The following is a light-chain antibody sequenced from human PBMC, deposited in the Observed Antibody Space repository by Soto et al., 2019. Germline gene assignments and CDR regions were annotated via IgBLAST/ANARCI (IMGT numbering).Light chain of an antibody. CDR3: QQNYSFPPT. J-gene: IGKJ1*01. CDR2: DAS. Sequence: IQLTQSPSTLSASVGDRVTITCRVSQSISSWLAWFQQKPGKAPKLLMYDASTLQSGVPSRFSGSGSGTDFTLTISCLQSEDFATYYCQQNYSFPPTFGQGTKVDI. CDR1: QSISSW. V-gene: IGKV1-5*01.